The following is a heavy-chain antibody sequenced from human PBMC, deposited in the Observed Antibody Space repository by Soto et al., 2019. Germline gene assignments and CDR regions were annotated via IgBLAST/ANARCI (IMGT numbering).Heavy chain of an antibody. D-gene: IGHD3-3*01. Sequence: QMQLVQSGAEVKKPGSSVKVSCKASGGTLSSFINYPINWVRQAPGQGLEWMGGIVPNGGTVNYAQKFQGRVKITADKSTGTAYMELSSLRSEDTALYYCARRDTSGFLRYFDNWGQGTLVTVSS. CDR2: IVPNGGTV. V-gene: IGHV1-69*06. CDR3: ARRDTSGFLRYFDN. J-gene: IGHJ4*02. CDR1: GGTLSSFINYP.